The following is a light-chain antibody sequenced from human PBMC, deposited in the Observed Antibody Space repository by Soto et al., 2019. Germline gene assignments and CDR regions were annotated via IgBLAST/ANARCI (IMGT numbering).Light chain of an antibody. CDR2: DAS. CDR1: QSVSNY. Sequence: EIVLTQSPATLSLSPGERATLSCRASQSVSNYLAWYQQKPGQAPRLLIYDASSRATGIPARFSGSGSGTDFTLNISSLEPEDFAVYYCQQRSNWPPGFTFGQGTKLEIK. V-gene: IGKV3-11*01. CDR3: QQRSNWPPGFT. J-gene: IGKJ2*01.